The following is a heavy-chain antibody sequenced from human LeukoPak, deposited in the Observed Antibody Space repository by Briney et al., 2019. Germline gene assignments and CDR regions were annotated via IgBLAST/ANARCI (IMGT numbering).Heavy chain of an antibody. CDR1: GFTFSSYA. CDR3: AKIEVIQYQPRYFFDY. Sequence: GGSLRLSCAASGFTFSSYAMSWVRQAPGKGLEWVSAISDSGGSTYYADSVKGRFTISRDNSKYTLYLHMTSLRVEGTAVYYCAKIEVIQYQPRYFFDYWGQGTLVTVSS. J-gene: IGHJ4*02. D-gene: IGHD4-11*01. CDR2: ISDSGGST. V-gene: IGHV3-23*01.